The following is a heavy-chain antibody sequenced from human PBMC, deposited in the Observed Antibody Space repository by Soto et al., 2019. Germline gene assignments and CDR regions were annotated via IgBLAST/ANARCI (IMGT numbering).Heavy chain of an antibody. Sequence: PGGSLRLSCTASGFTFGDYAMSWFRQAPGKGLEWVGFIRSKAYGGTTEYAASVKGRFTISRDDSKSIAYLQMNSLKTEDTAVYYCTSHIVVVPAAMRDYYYYGMDVWGQGTTVTVS. CDR2: IRSKAYGGTT. D-gene: IGHD2-2*01. J-gene: IGHJ6*02. V-gene: IGHV3-49*03. CDR1: GFTFGDYA. CDR3: TSHIVVVPAAMRDYYYYGMDV.